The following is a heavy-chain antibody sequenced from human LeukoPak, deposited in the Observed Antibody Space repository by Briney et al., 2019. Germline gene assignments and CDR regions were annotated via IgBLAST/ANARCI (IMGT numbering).Heavy chain of an antibody. CDR2: ISSSSSYI. D-gene: IGHD3-9*01. J-gene: IGHJ6*04. Sequence: KTGGSLRLSCAASEFTFSTYSMNWVRQAPGKGLEWVSSISSSSSYIYYADSVKGRFTISRDNAKNSLYLLMNSLRAEDTAVYYCARGRLYYDILTDYSYYYGMDVWGKGTTVTVSS. CDR3: ARGRLYYDILTDYSYYYGMDV. V-gene: IGHV3-21*01. CDR1: EFTFSTYS.